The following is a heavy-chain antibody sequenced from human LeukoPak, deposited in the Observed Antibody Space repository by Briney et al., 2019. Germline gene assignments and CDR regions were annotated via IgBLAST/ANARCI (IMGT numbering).Heavy chain of an antibody. CDR1: GYTLTELS. V-gene: IGHV1-24*01. CDR2: FDPEDGET. D-gene: IGHD4-17*01. CDR3: ATDFRYGDSRVPLRY. Sequence: ASVKVSCKVSGYTLTELSMHWVRQAPGKGLEWMGGFDPEDGETIYAQKFQGRVTMTEDTSTDTAYMELSSLRSEDTAVYYCATDFRYGDSRVPLRYWGQGTLVTVSS. J-gene: IGHJ4*02.